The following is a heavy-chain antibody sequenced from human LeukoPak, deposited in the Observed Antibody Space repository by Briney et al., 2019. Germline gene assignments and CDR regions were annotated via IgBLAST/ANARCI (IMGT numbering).Heavy chain of an antibody. CDR3: ARGMVRGITYWFDP. V-gene: IGHV1-8*01. CDR1: GYTFTSYY. D-gene: IGHD3-10*01. Sequence: GASVKLSCTASGYTFTSYYINWVRQATGQGLEWMGWMNPNSGNTGYAQKFQGRVTMTRNTSISTAYMELSSLRSEDTAVYYCARGMVRGITYWFDPWGQGTLVTVSS. J-gene: IGHJ5*02. CDR2: MNPNSGNT.